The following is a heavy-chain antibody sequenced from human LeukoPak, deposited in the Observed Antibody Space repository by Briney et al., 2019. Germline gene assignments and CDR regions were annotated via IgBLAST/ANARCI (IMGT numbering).Heavy chain of an antibody. J-gene: IGHJ5*02. CDR1: GGTFSSYA. V-gene: IGHV1-69*13. D-gene: IGHD2-15*01. Sequence: SVKVSCKASGGTFSSYAISWVRQAPGQGLEWIGGIIPIFGTANYAQKFQGRVTITADESTSTAYMELSSLRSEDTAVYYCAGDGYCSGGSCYQNWFDPWGQGTLVTVSS. CDR2: IIPIFGTA. CDR3: AGDGYCSGGSCYQNWFDP.